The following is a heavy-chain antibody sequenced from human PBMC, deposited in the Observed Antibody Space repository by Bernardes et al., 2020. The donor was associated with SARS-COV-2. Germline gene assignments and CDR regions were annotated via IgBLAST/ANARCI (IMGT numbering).Heavy chain of an antibody. D-gene: IGHD1-26*01. CDR2: IYYSGST. J-gene: IGHJ3*02. Sequence: SETLSLTCTVSGGSISSHYWSWIRQPPGKGLEWIGYIYYSGSTNYNPSLKSRVTISVDTSKNQFSLKLSSVTAADTAVYYCAREQWELFGGHAFDIWGQGTMVTVSS. V-gene: IGHV4-59*11. CDR3: AREQWELFGGHAFDI. CDR1: GGSISSHY.